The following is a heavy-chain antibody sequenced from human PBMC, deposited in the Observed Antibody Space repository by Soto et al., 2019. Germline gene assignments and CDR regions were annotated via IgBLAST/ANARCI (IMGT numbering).Heavy chain of an antibody. CDR3: AREQGGYSYGDS. CDR1: GYTFTDYG. CDR2: VNIYSGTT. Sequence: QVQLVQSGAEVRKPGASVKVSCKASGYTFTDYGISWVRQTPGQGLQWMGWVNIYSGTTNYAQKFQDRVTMTTDTSTSTAYLELRSLRSDDTAVYYCAREQGGYSYGDSWGQGTLVTVSS. V-gene: IGHV1-18*01. J-gene: IGHJ4*02. D-gene: IGHD5-18*01.